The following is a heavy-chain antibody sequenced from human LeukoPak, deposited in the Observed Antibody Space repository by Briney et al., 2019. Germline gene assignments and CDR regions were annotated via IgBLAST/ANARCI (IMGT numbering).Heavy chain of an antibody. D-gene: IGHD3-22*01. CDR3: AKVEGAVYYYDSSGYYDY. Sequence: GGSLRLSCAASGFSFSTYSMSWVRQAPGKGLEWVSSISSNSGSIYQADSVKGRFTISRDNSKNTLYLQMNSLRDEDTAVYYCAKVEGAVYYYDSSGYYDYWGQGTLVTVSS. CDR1: GFSFSTYS. V-gene: IGHV3-21*04. CDR2: ISSNSGSI. J-gene: IGHJ4*02.